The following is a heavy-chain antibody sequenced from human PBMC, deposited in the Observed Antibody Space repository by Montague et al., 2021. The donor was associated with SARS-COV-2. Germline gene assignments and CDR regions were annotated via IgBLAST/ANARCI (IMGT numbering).Heavy chain of an antibody. D-gene: IGHD2-15*01. CDR1: GVTFSSYW. J-gene: IGHJ4*02. CDR3: ARGLSLEF. Sequence: SLRLPCAASGVTFSSYWMSWVRQAPGKGLEWVANIKQDGSEKYYVDSVKGRFTISRDNAKNSLYLQINSLRAEDTAVYYCARGLSLEFWGQGTLVTVSS. V-gene: IGHV3-7*03. CDR2: IKQDGSEK.